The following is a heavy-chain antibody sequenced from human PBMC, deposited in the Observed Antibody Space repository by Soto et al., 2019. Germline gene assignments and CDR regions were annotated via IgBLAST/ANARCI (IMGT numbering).Heavy chain of an antibody. CDR2: IRSNANSYAT. J-gene: IGHJ3*02. D-gene: IGHD3-22*01. V-gene: IGHV3-73*02. CDR1: GFTFSGSA. CDR3: TSATEYYYDSSGYLDAFDI. Sequence: EVQLVESGGGLVQPGGSLKLSCAASGFTFSGSAMHWVRQASGKGLEWVGRIRSNANSYATAYAASVKGRFTISRDDSKNTAYLQMNSLKAEDTAVYYCTSATEYYYDSSGYLDAFDIWGQGTMVTVSS.